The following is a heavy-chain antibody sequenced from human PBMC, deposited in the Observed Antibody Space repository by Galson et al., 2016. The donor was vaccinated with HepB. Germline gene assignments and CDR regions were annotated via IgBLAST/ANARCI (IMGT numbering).Heavy chain of an antibody. D-gene: IGHD1-26*01. CDR1: GGPISDTAYW. CDR3: ARQVGRGSWAFDI. Sequence: CTVSGGPISDTAYWWGWIRQPPGKGLEWIGSIFYTGTTYYKPSLKSRVTIYVDTSKNQFSLKLNSVTAADTAVYYCARQVGRGSWAFDIWGQGTMVTVSS. V-gene: IGHV4-39*01. CDR2: IFYTGTT. J-gene: IGHJ3*02.